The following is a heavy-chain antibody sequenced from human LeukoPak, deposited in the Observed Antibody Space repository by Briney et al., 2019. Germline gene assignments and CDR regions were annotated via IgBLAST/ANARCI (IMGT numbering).Heavy chain of an antibody. J-gene: IGHJ6*04. Sequence: SETLSLTCTVSGGSISNYYWSWIRQPPGKGLEWIGYISYSGSTISNPSLKSRVTISVDKSKNQFSLNLSSVTAADTAVYYCAMHSGWSGPDVWGKGTTVTVSS. CDR1: GGSISNYY. V-gene: IGHV4-59*12. CDR2: ISYSGST. D-gene: IGHD6-19*01. CDR3: AMHSGWSGPDV.